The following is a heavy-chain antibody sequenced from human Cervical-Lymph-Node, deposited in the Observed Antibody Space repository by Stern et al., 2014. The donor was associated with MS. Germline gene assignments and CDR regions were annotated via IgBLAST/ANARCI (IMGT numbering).Heavy chain of an antibody. J-gene: IGHJ4*02. D-gene: IGHD2-8*02. CDR3: ARDAPGVVDQTACYDY. Sequence: VQLVESGAEVKKPGASVKVSCKASGYTFNTLYLHWVRQAPGQGLEWMGWINPNTGATKYAQNFQGRITMTRDMSISTAYMELSRLTSDDTAVYYCARDAPGVVDQTACYDYWGQGTLVTVSS. CDR1: GYTFNTLY. V-gene: IGHV1-2*02. CDR2: INPNTGAT.